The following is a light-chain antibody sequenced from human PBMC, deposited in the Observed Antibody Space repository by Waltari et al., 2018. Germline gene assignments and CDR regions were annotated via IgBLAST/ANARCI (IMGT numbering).Light chain of an antibody. CDR1: SGPSSNV. CDR2: VNSDGSH. CDR3: QTGGHGTWV. V-gene: IGLV4-69*01. Sequence: LVLTQSPSASASLGASVKLTCTLSSGPSSNVIAWLHQQPEKGPRYLMKVNSDGSHSKGDEIPDRFSGSSSGAERYLTISSLQSEDEADYYCQTGGHGTWVFGGGTKLTVL. J-gene: IGLJ3*02.